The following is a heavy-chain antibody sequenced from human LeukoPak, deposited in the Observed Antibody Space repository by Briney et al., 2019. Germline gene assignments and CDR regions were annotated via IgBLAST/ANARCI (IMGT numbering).Heavy chain of an antibody. Sequence: ASVRVSCKASGYTFTGYYMHWVRQAPGQGPEWMGWINPNSGGTNYAQKFQGRVTMTRDTSISTAYMELSRLRSDDTAVYYCARGFMVRGFYYMDVWGKGTTVTVSS. CDR1: GYTFTGYY. J-gene: IGHJ6*03. D-gene: IGHD3-10*01. CDR3: ARGFMVRGFYYMDV. V-gene: IGHV1-2*02. CDR2: INPNSGGT.